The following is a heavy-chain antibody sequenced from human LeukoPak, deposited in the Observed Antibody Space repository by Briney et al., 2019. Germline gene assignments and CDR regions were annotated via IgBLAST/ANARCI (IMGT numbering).Heavy chain of an antibody. CDR3: ARDTARTSFDY. CDR1: GGSISSSSYY. CDR2: IYYSGST. D-gene: IGHD5-18*01. J-gene: IGHJ4*02. V-gene: IGHV4-39*01. Sequence: SEILSLTCTVSGGSISSSSYYWGWIRQPPGKGLEWIGSIYYSGSTYYNPSLKSRVTISVDTSKNQFSLKLSSVTAADTAVYYCARDTARTSFDYWGQGTLVTVSS.